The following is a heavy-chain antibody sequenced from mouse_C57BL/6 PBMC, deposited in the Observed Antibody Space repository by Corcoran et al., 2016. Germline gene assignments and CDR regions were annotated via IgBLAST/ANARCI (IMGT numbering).Heavy chain of an antibody. CDR2: INPYNGGT. CDR3: ARKGYDYDVGYAMDY. D-gene: IGHD2-4*01. J-gene: IGHJ4*01. Sequence: EVQLQQSGSELVKPGASVKMSCKASGYTFTDYYMNWVKQSHGKSLEWIGVINPYNGGTSYNQKFKGKATLTVDNSSSKAYMELNSLTSEDSAVYYFARKGYDYDVGYAMDYWGQGTSVTVYS. CDR1: GYTFTDYY. V-gene: IGHV1-19*01.